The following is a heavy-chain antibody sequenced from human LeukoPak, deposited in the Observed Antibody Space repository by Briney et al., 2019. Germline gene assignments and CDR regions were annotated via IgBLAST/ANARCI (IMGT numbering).Heavy chain of an antibody. CDR1: GGSISSGCYY. J-gene: IGHJ6*04. Sequence: PSETLSLTCTVSGGSISSGCYYWSWIRQPAGKGLEWIGRICTSGSPNYNPSLKSRVTISVDTSKNQFSLKLSSVTAADTAVYYCARGRWDVWGKGTTVTVSS. CDR2: ICTSGSP. D-gene: IGHD4-17*01. CDR3: ARGRWDV. V-gene: IGHV4-61*02.